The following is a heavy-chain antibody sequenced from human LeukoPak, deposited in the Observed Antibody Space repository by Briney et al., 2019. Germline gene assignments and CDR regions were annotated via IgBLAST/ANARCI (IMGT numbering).Heavy chain of an antibody. D-gene: IGHD2-2*02. Sequence: GGSLRLSCAASGFTFSSYAMSWVRQAPGKGLEWVSAISGSGGSTYYADSVKGRFTISRDNSKNTLYLQMNSLRAEDTAVYYCARDPSTASYCSSTSCYSVYWGQGTLVTVSS. CDR1: GFTFSSYA. CDR2: ISGSGGST. CDR3: ARDPSTASYCSSTSCYSVY. V-gene: IGHV3-23*01. J-gene: IGHJ4*02.